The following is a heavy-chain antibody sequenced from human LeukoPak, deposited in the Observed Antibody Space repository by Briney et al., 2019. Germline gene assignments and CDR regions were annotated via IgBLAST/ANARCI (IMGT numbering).Heavy chain of an antibody. CDR3: AKLASGSYYVDY. J-gene: IGHJ4*02. Sequence: GGSLRLSCAASGFSLSSYGMTWVRQAPGKQLEWVSILSDSGGGTYYADSVKGRFTISRDNSRNTLYLQMNSLRAEDAAVYYCAKLASGSYYVDYWGQGTLVTVSS. CDR2: LSDSGGGT. V-gene: IGHV3-23*01. D-gene: IGHD1-26*01. CDR1: GFSLSSYG.